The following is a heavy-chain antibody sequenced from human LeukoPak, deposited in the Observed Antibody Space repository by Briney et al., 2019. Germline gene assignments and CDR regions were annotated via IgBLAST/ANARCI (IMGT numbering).Heavy chain of an antibody. Sequence: SETLSLTCTVSGGSINSYYWSWIRQPPGKGLEWIGYIYHSGSTYYNPSLKSRVTISVDRSKNQFSLKLSSVTAADTAVYYCARVRRYSGSYLAFDIWGQGTMVTVSS. CDR3: ARVRRYSGSYLAFDI. D-gene: IGHD1-26*01. V-gene: IGHV4-59*12. CDR2: IYHSGST. CDR1: GGSINSYY. J-gene: IGHJ3*02.